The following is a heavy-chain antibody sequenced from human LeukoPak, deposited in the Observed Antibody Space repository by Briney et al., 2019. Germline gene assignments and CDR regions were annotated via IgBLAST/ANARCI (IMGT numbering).Heavy chain of an antibody. CDR2: IIPIFGTA. D-gene: IGHD6-6*01. CDR3: ARGYSSSSPFDY. J-gene: IGHJ4*02. Sequence: SVKVSCKASGGTFSSYAISWVRQAPGQGLEWMGGIIPIFGTANYAQKFQGRVTMTRDTSTSTVYMELSSLRSEDTAVYYCARGYSSSSPFDYWGQGTLVTVSS. CDR1: GGTFSSYA. V-gene: IGHV1-69*05.